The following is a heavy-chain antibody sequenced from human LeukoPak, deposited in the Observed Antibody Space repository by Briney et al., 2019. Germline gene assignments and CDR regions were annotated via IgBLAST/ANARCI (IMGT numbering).Heavy chain of an antibody. J-gene: IGHJ4*02. D-gene: IGHD6-6*01. V-gene: IGHV3-74*01. CDR1: GFSFSGHW. Sequence: GGPLRLSCIASGFSFSGHWMHWARQLPGKGLVWVSRISPTGSTTSYADSVKGRFTISRDNSKNTLYLQMNSLRAEDTAVYYCARCQRQLALDYWGQGTLVTVSS. CDR3: ARCQRQLALDY. CDR2: ISPTGSTT.